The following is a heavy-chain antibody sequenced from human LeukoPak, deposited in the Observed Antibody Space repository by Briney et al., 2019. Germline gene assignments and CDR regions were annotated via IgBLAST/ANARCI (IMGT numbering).Heavy chain of an antibody. CDR2: IYPGDSDT. CDR3: ARFGYYYGSGSRVDY. J-gene: IGHJ4*02. CDR1: GYSFAIYW. Sequence: GESLKISCQDSGYSFAIYWFGWGRQMPGKGLEWMGIIYPGDSDTRYSPSFQGQVTISADKSISTAYLQWSSLKASDTAMYYCARFGYYYGSGSRVDYWGQGTLVTVSS. V-gene: IGHV5-51*01. D-gene: IGHD3-10*01.